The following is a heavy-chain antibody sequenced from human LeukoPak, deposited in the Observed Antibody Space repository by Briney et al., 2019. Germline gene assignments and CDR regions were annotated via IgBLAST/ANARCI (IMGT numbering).Heavy chain of an antibody. V-gene: IGHV3-23*01. CDR1: VFTFNIYA. Sequence: GGSLRLSCAAYVFTFNIYAMSWVRLAPGKGLQWVASMCGSAGCTFYSDSVKGRFTISRDNSKNTLYLQMNSLRAEDTAIYYCVRDRPNYHESNGHYYNRDGDHWGQGTLVTVSS. D-gene: IGHD3-22*01. CDR3: VRDRPNYHESNGHYYNRDGDH. J-gene: IGHJ5*02. CDR2: MCGSAGCT.